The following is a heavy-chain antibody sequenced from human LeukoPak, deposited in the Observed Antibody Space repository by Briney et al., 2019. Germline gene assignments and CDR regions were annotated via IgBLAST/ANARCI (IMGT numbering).Heavy chain of an antibody. J-gene: IGHJ3*02. V-gene: IGHV1-69*04. Sequence: ASVKVSCKASGGTFSSYAISWVRQAPGQGLEWMGRIIPILGIANYAQKFQGRVTITADKSTSTAYMELSSLRSEDTAVYYCAREYSSSWPGAFDIWGQGTMVTVSS. D-gene: IGHD6-6*01. CDR1: GGTFSSYA. CDR3: AREYSSSWPGAFDI. CDR2: IIPILGIA.